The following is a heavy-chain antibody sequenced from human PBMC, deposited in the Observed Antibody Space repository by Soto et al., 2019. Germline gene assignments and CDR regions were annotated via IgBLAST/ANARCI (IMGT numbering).Heavy chain of an antibody. Sequence: QITLKESGPPPVKPTQTLTLTCSFSGFSLNTDGEGVGWVRQPPGEALEWLALIYWDDDERYSPSPKTRLTITKDPSKNQVVLIMTNMDPVDTATYYCAHSRNLITEDAQVGDFDYWGQGTLVTVSS. V-gene: IGHV2-5*02. CDR2: IYWDDDE. J-gene: IGHJ4*02. D-gene: IGHD3-10*01. CDR1: GFSLNTDGEG. CDR3: AHSRNLITEDAQVGDFDY.